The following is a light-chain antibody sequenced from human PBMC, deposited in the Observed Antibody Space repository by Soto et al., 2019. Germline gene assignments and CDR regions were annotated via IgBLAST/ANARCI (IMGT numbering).Light chain of an antibody. V-gene: IGLV2-8*01. Sequence: LTQPPSASGSPGQSVTISCTGTSSDVGGYNYVAWYQQRPGKAPKLIIYEVSNRPSGVPDRFSGSKPGNTASLTVSGLQAEDEPDYSCSSYAGSNNFVFGTWTKVTVL. J-gene: IGLJ1*01. CDR2: EVS. CDR1: SSDVGGYNY. CDR3: SSYAGSNNFV.